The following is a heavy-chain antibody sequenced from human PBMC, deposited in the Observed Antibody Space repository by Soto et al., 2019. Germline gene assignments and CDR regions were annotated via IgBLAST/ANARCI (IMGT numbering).Heavy chain of an antibody. D-gene: IGHD3-22*01. CDR2: IIPIFGTA. CDR3: AREKGDYYDISGYYTRSSGLDY. V-gene: IGHV1-69*06. Sequence: SVKVSCKASGGTFSSYAISWVRQAPGQGLEWMGGIIPIFGTANYAQKFQGRVTITADKSTSTAYMELSSLRSEDTAVYYCAREKGDYYDISGYYTRSSGLDYWGQGTLVTVSS. J-gene: IGHJ4*02. CDR1: GGTFSSYA.